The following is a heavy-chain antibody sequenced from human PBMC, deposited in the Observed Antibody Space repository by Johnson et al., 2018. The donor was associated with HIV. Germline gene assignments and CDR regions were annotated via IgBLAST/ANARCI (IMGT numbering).Heavy chain of an antibody. D-gene: IGHD3-16*01. Sequence: VQLLESGGGLVQPGGSLRLSCAASGFTFSSYAMHWVRQAPGKGLEWVAVISYDGSNKYYADSVKGRFTSSRDNSKNTLYPQMSSLRAEDTAVYYCARGSWAFSIWCHGTTVTVSS. V-gene: IGHV3-30-3*01. CDR1: GFTFSSYA. CDR2: ISYDGSNK. CDR3: ARGSWAFSI. J-gene: IGHJ3*02.